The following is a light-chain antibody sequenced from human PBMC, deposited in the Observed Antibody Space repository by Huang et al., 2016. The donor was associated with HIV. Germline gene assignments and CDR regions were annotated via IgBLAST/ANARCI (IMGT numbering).Light chain of an antibody. CDR1: QNVRNN. CDR3: QQYDKWPPGLT. J-gene: IGKJ4*01. V-gene: IGKV3D-15*01. Sequence: PATLSVSPGGRATLSCRASQNVRNNLAWYQQKTGQAPRLLIYETSTRASGIPARFSGSGSATDFTLTISGLQSEDFAIYYCQQYDKWPPGLTFGGGTKVEI. CDR2: ETS.